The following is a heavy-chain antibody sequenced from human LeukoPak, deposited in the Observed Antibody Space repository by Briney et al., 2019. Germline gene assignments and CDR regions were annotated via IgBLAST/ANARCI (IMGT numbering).Heavy chain of an antibody. CDR2: FDPDDGET. CDR3: ATDGNCLYCSSYTSYYCGMDV. V-gene: IGHV1-24*01. CDR1: GYTLTELS. Sequence: ASLKVSCKVSGYTLTELSMHWVRQAPGKGRAWMGGFDPDDGETIYAQKFQGRVTMTKDTSTDTACMELRSLRSEDTAVYDCATDGNCLYCSSYTSYYCGMDVWGKGTTVTVSS. J-gene: IGHJ6*04. D-gene: IGHD2-2*01.